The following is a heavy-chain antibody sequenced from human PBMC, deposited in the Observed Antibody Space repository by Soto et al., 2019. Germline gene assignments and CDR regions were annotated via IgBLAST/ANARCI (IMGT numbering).Heavy chain of an antibody. Sequence: GGSLRLSCAASGFSFEDYTMHWVRQGPWKGPEWISLISWDGVITDYSDSVKGRFISSRDNSKKSLFLEMNSLTSEDAAMYFCARESYDILTGQKSYFDFLGQGTLVTVSS. V-gene: IGHV3-43*01. CDR2: ISWDGVIT. J-gene: IGHJ4*02. CDR1: GFSFEDYT. D-gene: IGHD3-9*01. CDR3: ARESYDILTGQKSYFDF.